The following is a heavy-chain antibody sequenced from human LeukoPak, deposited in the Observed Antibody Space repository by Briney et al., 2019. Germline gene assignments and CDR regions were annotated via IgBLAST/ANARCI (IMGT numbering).Heavy chain of an antibody. J-gene: IGHJ4*02. CDR3: TRDPGEVVPAAEGGY. D-gene: IGHD2-2*01. V-gene: IGHV3-23*01. CDR2: ISGSGGST. Sequence: PGGSLRLSCAASGFTFSSYAMSWVRQAPGKGLEWVSAISGSGGSTYYADSVKGRFTISRDNAKNSLYLQMNSLRAEDTAVYYCTRDPGEVVPAAEGGYWGQGTLVTVSS. CDR1: GFTFSSYA.